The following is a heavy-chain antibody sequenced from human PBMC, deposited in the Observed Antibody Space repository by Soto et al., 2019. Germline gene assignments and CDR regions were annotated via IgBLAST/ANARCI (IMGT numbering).Heavy chain of an antibody. CDR2: INPNSGGT. CDR3: ARDGCSSTSCYQYWFDP. Sequence: ASVKVSCKASGYTFTGYYMHWVRQAPGQGLEWMGWINPNSGGTNYAQKFQDWVTMTRDTSISQAYMELSRLRSDDTAVYYCARDGCSSTSCYQYWFDPWGQGTLVTVSS. V-gene: IGHV1-2*04. J-gene: IGHJ5*02. CDR1: GYTFTGYY. D-gene: IGHD2-2*01.